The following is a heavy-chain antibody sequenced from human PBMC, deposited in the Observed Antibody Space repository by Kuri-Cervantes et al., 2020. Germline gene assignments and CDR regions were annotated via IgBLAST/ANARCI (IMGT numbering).Heavy chain of an antibody. Sequence: ASVKVSCKASGYTFTSYYMHWVRQAPGQGLEWMGIINPSGGSTSYAQKFQGRVTITRDTSASTAYMELSSLRSEDTAVYYCARESRGIVVTRGREDYYYYMDVRGKGTTVTVSS. CDR3: ARESRGIVVTRGREDYYYYMDV. V-gene: IGHV1-46*01. CDR1: GYTFTSYY. CDR2: INPSGGST. D-gene: IGHD2-15*01. J-gene: IGHJ6*03.